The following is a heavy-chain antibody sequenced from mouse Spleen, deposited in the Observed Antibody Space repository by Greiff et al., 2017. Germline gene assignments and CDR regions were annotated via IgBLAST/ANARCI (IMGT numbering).Heavy chain of an antibody. V-gene: IGHV2-6*01. D-gene: IGHD4-1*01. Sequence: VKVEESGPGLVAPSQSLSITCTVSGFSLTSYGVDWVRQSPGKGLEWLGVIWGGGSTNYNSALKSRLSISKDNSKSQVFLKMNSLQTDDTAMYYCASGPSGAWFAYWGQGTLVTVSA. CDR1: GFSLTSYG. CDR3: ASGPSGAWFAY. CDR2: IWGGGST. J-gene: IGHJ3*01.